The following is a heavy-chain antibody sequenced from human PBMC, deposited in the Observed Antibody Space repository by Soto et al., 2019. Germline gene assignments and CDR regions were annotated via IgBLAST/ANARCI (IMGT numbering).Heavy chain of an antibody. Sequence: ESGGGEVQPGRSLRLSCAASGFTYTDFALHWVRQAPGKGLEWVAIISYDGSDKYYADSVKGRFAISRDNPKNTLYLEMTSPRPEDTAVYFCARRAWDSYYAIDVWGQGTTVTVFS. CDR3: ARRAWDSYYAIDV. D-gene: IGHD3-22*01. J-gene: IGHJ6*02. CDR1: GFTYTDFA. V-gene: IGHV3-30*09. CDR2: ISYDGSDK.